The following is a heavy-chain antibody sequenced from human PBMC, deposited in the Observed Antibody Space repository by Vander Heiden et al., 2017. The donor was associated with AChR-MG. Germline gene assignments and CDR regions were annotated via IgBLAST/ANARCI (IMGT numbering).Heavy chain of an antibody. CDR1: GGAISSYY. CDR2: IYYSGST. V-gene: IGHV4-59*01. Sequence: QVQLQESGPGLVQPSEILSLPRTVPGGAISSYYWGWIRQPPGKGLEWIGYIYYSGSTNYNPSLKSRVTISVDTSKNQFSLKLSSVTAADTAVYYCAGTSSGWYSGYYYYGMDVWGQGTTVTVSS. D-gene: IGHD6-19*01. J-gene: IGHJ6*02. CDR3: AGTSSGWYSGYYYYGMDV.